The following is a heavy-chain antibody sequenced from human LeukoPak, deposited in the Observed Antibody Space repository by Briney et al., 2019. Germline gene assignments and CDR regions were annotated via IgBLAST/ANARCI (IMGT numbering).Heavy chain of an antibody. V-gene: IGHV3-23*01. CDR3: AKDPADTAMVEGANYFDY. J-gene: IGHJ4*02. CDR1: GFTFSSYA. Sequence: PGGSLRLSCAASGFTFSSYAMSWVRQAPGTGLEWVSAISGSGGSTYYADSVKGRFTISRDNSKNTLYLQMNSLRAEDTAVYYCAKDPADTAMVEGANYFDYWGQGTLVTVSS. CDR2: ISGSGGST. D-gene: IGHD5-18*01.